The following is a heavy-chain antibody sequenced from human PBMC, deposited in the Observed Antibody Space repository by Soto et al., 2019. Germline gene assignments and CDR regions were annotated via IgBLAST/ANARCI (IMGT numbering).Heavy chain of an antibody. J-gene: IGHJ5*02. V-gene: IGHV4-30-4*01. CDR1: GGSISSGDYY. Sequence: TLSLTCTVAGGSISSGDYYWSWIRQPPGKGLEWIGYIYYSGSTYYNPSLKSRVTISVDTSKNQFSLKLSSVTAADTAVYYWARDRAHLGWFDPWGQGTLVTGSS. CDR2: IYYSGST. CDR3: ARDRAHLGWFDP. D-gene: IGHD3-16*01.